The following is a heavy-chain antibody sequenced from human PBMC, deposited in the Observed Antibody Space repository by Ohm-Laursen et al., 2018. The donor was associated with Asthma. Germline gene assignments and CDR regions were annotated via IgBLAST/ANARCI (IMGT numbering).Heavy chain of an antibody. CDR2: IYYSGST. V-gene: IGHV4-61*01. CDR1: GGSVTSGSFY. CDR3: ARFRNYYDSPGACFDF. D-gene: IGHD3-22*01. J-gene: IGHJ4*02. Sequence: SETLSLTCAVSGGSVTSGSFYWGWIRQPPGKGLECIGYIYYSGSTNYSPSLKSRVSISVDSSKNQFSLKLSSVTAADTAVYYCARFRNYYDSPGACFDFWGQGTLVTVSS.